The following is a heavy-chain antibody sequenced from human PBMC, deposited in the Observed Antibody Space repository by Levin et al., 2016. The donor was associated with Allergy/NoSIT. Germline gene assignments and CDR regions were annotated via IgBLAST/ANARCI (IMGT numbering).Heavy chain of an antibody. CDR3: ASLLRPYYYGMDV. CDR2: ISSGSSYI. CDR1: GFTFSSYT. J-gene: IGHJ6*02. V-gene: IGHV3-21*01. D-gene: IGHD1-26*01. Sequence: GESLKISCVASGFTFSSYTMNWVRQAPGKGLEWVSSISSGSSYIYYADSVTGPFTISRDNAKNSLFLQMNSLRAEDTAVYYCASLLRPYYYGMDVWGQGTTVTVSS.